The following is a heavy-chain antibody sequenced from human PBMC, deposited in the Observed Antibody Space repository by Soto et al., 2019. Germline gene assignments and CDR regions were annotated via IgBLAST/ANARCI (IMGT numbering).Heavy chain of an antibody. CDR1: GGTFSRYA. D-gene: IGHD1-26*01. Sequence: ASVKVSCKASGGTFSRYAISWVRQAPGQGLEWMGGIIPIFGTANYAPKFQGRVTITADESTSTAYMELSSLRFEDTAVYYCARAIVGPTTTGWLDPWGQGTLVTVSS. J-gene: IGHJ5*02. CDR2: IIPIFGTA. CDR3: ARAIVGPTTTGWLDP. V-gene: IGHV1-69*13.